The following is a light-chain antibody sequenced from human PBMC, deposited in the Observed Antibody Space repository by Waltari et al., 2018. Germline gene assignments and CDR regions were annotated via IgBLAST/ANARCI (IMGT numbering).Light chain of an antibody. CDR2: AAS. J-gene: IGKJ2*01. CDR3: QQYGSSPTT. Sequence: EIVLTQSPDTLSLSPGERATLSCWASQSVRNYYFAWYQQKPGQAPRLLIYAASTRAAGIPDRVRARGSGTDFTHTSSRLEPEDCAVYYGQQYGSSPTTFGQGTKLEI. CDR1: QSVRNYY. V-gene: IGKV3-20*01.